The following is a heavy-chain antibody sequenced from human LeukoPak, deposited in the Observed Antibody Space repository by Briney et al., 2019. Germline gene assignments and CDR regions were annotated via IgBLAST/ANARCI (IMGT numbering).Heavy chain of an antibody. CDR3: AGGYCSGGYCYSDY. CDR1: GFTFNSYS. V-gene: IGHV3-21*01. Sequence: PGGSLRLSCAASGFTFNSYSMNWVRQAPGKGLEWVSSISSSSSNIYYADSMKGRFTISRDNAKKSLYLQMNSLRAEDTAVYYCAGGYCSGGYCYSDYWGQGTLVTVSS. CDR2: ISSSSSNI. J-gene: IGHJ4*02. D-gene: IGHD2-15*01.